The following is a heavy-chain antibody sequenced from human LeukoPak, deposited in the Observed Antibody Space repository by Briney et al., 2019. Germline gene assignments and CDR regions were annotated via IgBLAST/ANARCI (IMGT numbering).Heavy chain of an antibody. CDR2: INPNSGGT. V-gene: IGHV1-2*02. D-gene: IGHD3-3*01. J-gene: IGHJ3*02. CDR1: GYTFTGYY. CDR3: ARVLGMGAAFDI. Sequence: ASVKVSCKASGYTFTGYYMHWVRQAPGQGLEWMGWINPNSGGTNYAQKFQGRVTMTRETSISTAYMELSRLRSDDTAVYYCARVLGMGAAFDIWGQGTMVTVSS.